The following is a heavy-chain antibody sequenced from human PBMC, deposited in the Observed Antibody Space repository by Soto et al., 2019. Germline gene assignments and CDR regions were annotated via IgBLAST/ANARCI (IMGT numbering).Heavy chain of an antibody. V-gene: IGHV1-18*01. Sequence: QVQLVQSGAEVKKPGASVKVSCKTSGYTFTNFGLSWVRQAPGQGLEWMGWISAYNGNTNYAQNFQGRATMSKDTTTSTAFMELRSLRSDETAVYCGAGGGTAIDYWGQGTLVTVSS. CDR3: AGGGTAIDY. CDR2: ISAYNGNT. J-gene: IGHJ4*02. D-gene: IGHD2-21*02. CDR1: GYTFTNFG.